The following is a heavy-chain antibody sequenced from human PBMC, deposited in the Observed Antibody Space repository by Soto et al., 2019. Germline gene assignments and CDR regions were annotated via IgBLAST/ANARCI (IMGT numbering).Heavy chain of an antibody. J-gene: IGHJ4*02. V-gene: IGHV3-23*01. CDR3: AKPPYSSSPEFDY. CDR1: GFIFNNYA. CDR2: ISANGGGT. Sequence: PGGSLRLSCAASGFIFNNYAMTWVRQGPGKGLEWVSAISANGGGTYYTDSVKGRFTISRDNSKNMLYLQMNSLRAEDTAIYYWAKPPYSSSPEFDYWGQGARVTVS. D-gene: IGHD6-6*01.